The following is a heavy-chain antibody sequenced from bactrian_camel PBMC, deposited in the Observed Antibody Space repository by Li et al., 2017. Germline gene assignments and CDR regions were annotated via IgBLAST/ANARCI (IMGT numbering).Heavy chain of an antibody. CDR2: ITSTGLT. CDR3: AARRSAYYNSLCDPNVEY. D-gene: IGHD2*01. Sequence: HVQLVESGGGSVQAGGSLTLSCEVSGDTYSGYCLDWFRQAPGKEREGVASITSTGLTQYRDSVKGRFTISKDNAKNTLYLQMDSLKPEDTAMYYCAARRSAYYNSLCDPNVEYWGQGTQVTVS. J-gene: IGHJ4*01. CDR1: GDTYSGYC. V-gene: IGHV3S55*01.